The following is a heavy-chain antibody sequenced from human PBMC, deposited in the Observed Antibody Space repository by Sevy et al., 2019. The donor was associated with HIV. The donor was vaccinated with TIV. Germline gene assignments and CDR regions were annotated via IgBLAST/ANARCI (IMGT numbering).Heavy chain of an antibody. CDR2: IYPGDSDT. V-gene: IGHV5-51*01. Sequence: GESLKISCKGSGYSFTSYWIGWVRKMPGKGLEWMGIIYPGDSDTRYSPSFQGQVTISADKSISTAYLQWSSLKASDTAMYYCARKINYDILTGYYKSTSNNWFDPWGQGTLVTVSS. CDR1: GYSFTSYW. J-gene: IGHJ5*02. D-gene: IGHD3-9*01. CDR3: ARKINYDILTGYYKSTSNNWFDP.